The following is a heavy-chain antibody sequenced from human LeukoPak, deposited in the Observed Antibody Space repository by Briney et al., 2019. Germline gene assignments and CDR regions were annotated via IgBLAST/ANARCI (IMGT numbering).Heavy chain of an antibody. V-gene: IGHV4-30-4*08. Sequence: TPSLTCTVSGGSISSGDYYWSWIRQPPGKGLEWIGYIYYSGSTYYNPSLKSRVTISVDTSKNQFSLKLSSVTAADTAVYYCARGEYSSSSADYWGQGTLVTVSS. CDR3: ARGEYSSSSADY. D-gene: IGHD6-6*01. CDR1: GGSISSGDYY. CDR2: IYYSGST. J-gene: IGHJ4*02.